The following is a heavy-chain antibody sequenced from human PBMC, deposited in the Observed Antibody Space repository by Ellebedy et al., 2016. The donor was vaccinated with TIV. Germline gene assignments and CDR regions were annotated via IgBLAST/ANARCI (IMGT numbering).Heavy chain of an antibody. V-gene: IGHV3-72*01. CDR2: SRHKANSYTT. D-gene: IGHD2-15*01. J-gene: IGHJ4*02. CDR1: GFILSDHY. Sequence: GESLKISXVASGFILSDHYMDWVRQPPGRGLEWVGRSRHKANSYTTEYAASVKGRFTISRDDSKNSLYLQMNSLKTEDTAVYYCAKDFCTGSSCYPDYWGQGTLVTVSS. CDR3: AKDFCTGSSCYPDY.